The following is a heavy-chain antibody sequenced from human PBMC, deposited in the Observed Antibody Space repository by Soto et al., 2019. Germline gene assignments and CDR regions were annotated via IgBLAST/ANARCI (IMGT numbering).Heavy chain of an antibody. CDR2: ISSSSSYI. Sequence: PGGSLRLSCAASGFTFSSYSMNWVRQAPGKGLEWVSSISSSSSYIYYADSVKGRFTISRDNAKNSLYLQMNSLRAEDTAVYYCARDRAVFKGWFDPWGQGTLVTVSS. CDR3: ARDRAVFKGWFDP. V-gene: IGHV3-21*01. CDR1: GFTFSSYS. J-gene: IGHJ5*02. D-gene: IGHD2-21*01.